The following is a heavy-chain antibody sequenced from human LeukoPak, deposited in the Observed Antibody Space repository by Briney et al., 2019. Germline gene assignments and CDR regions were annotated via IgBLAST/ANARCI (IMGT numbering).Heavy chain of an antibody. CDR2: ISVYNGKT. J-gene: IGHJ4*02. Sequence: GASVKVSCKAFGYTFRTYVISWVRQAPGQGLEWMGWISVYNGKTDYAQNLQGRFTMTTDTSTSTAYMELRSLRSDDKAVYYCARGPPYGGPQDYWGQGTLVTVSS. V-gene: IGHV1-18*01. CDR1: GYTFRTYV. CDR3: ARGPPYGGPQDY. D-gene: IGHD4-23*01.